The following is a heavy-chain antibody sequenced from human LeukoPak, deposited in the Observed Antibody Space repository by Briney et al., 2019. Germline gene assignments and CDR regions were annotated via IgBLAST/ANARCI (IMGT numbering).Heavy chain of an antibody. V-gene: IGHV3-23*01. D-gene: IGHD6-13*01. CDR2: ISGSGDNT. J-gene: IGHJ4*02. Sequence: GGSLRLSCAASGFTFSSYSMNWVRQAPGKGLEWVSAISGSGDNTFYADSVKGRFTISRDNSKNTLYLQMNSLRAEDTAVYYCARGRSATAAGRGDYWGQGTLVTVSS. CDR3: ARGRSATAAGRGDY. CDR1: GFTFSSYS.